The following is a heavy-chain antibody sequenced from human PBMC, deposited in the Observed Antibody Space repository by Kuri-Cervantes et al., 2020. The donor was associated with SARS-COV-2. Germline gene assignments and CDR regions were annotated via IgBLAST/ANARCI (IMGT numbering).Heavy chain of an antibody. V-gene: IGHV3-11*04. J-gene: IGHJ4*02. D-gene: IGHD1-7*01. CDR2: ISGSGNNI. CDR3: ARDRDNWNYPDY. CDR1: GFTFSDFY. Sequence: GGSLRLSCAVSGFTFSDFYMSWIRQAPGKGMEWIAYISGSGNNIFYSDSVMGRFTISRDNAENSLYLQMNSLRADDTAVYFRARDRDNWNYPDYWGQGTLVTVSS.